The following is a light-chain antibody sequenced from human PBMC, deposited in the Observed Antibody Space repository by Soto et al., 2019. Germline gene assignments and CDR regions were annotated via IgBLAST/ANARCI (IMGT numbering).Light chain of an antibody. CDR3: QQSYSTPRT. CDR1: QSISSS. J-gene: IGKJ1*01. Sequence: DIHLTQSPSSLSASVGDRVTITFRASQSISSSLNWYQHKVMKAPKLLIYAASTLQSGVPSRFSGSGSGTDFSLTISSLQPEDFATYYCQQSYSTPRTFGQGTKVEIK. CDR2: AAS. V-gene: IGKV1-39*01.